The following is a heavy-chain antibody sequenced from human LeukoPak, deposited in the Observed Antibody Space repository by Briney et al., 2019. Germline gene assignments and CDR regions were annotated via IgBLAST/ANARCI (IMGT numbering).Heavy chain of an antibody. V-gene: IGHV3-33*01. Sequence: GGSLRLYCAASGFTFSSYGMHWVRQAPGKGLEWVAVIWYDGSNKYYADSVKGRFTISRDNSKNTLYLQMNSLRAEDTAVYYCARDRQLAEFIDYWGQGTLVTVSS. D-gene: IGHD6-13*01. J-gene: IGHJ4*02. CDR2: IWYDGSNK. CDR1: GFTFSSYG. CDR3: ARDRQLAEFIDY.